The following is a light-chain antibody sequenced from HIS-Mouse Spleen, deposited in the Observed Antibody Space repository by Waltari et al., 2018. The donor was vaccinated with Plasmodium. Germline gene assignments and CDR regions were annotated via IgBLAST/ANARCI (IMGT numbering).Light chain of an antibody. CDR1: QSVSSN. CDR3: QQYNNWSFT. V-gene: IGKV3-15*01. Sequence: EIVMTQSPATLSVSLGERATLSCRASQSVSSNLAWYQLKPGQAPRLLIYGASTRATGIPARFSGSGSGTEFTLTISSLQSEDFAVYYCQQYNNWSFTFGPGTKVDIK. J-gene: IGKJ3*01. CDR2: GAS.